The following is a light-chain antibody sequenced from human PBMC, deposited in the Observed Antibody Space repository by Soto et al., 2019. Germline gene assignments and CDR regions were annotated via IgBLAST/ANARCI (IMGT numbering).Light chain of an antibody. CDR1: SSDVGSYNH. J-gene: IGLJ1*01. CDR2: NVN. V-gene: IGLV2-14*01. CDR3: SSFKTSTTYF. Sequence: QSVLTQSASVSGSPGQSITISCTGTSSDVGSYNHVSWYQQHPGEVPKLIIFNVNDRPSGVSNRFSGSKSGNTASLTISGPQAEDGANFYCSSFKTSTTYFFGTGTKATAL.